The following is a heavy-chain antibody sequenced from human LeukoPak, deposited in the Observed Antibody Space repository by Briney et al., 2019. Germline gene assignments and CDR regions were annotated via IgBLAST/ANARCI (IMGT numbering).Heavy chain of an antibody. J-gene: IGHJ4*02. D-gene: IGHD6-19*01. CDR2: IYHSGTT. CDR1: GYSITSGFQ. Sequence: PSETLSLTCTVYGYSITSGFQWGWIRQPPGKGLEWIGTIYHSGTTYHNPSLKSRITMSVDTSKNQFSLKLSSVTAADTAVYYCARDQPGIAVADNYFDYWGQGTLVTVSS. CDR3: ARDQPGIAVADNYFDY. V-gene: IGHV4-38-2*02.